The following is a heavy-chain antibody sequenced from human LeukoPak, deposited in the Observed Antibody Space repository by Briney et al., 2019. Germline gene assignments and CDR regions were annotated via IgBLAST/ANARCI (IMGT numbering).Heavy chain of an antibody. D-gene: IGHD3-3*02. V-gene: IGHV4-61*02. CDR2: IYTSGGT. CDR1: GGSISSGSYY. CDR3: ARDSITYFDY. J-gene: IGHJ4*02. Sequence: PSETLSLTFTVSGGSISSGSYYWSWIRQPAGKGLEWIGRIYTSGGTNYNPSLKSRVTISVDTSKNQFSLKLSSVTAADTAVYYCARDSITYFDYWGQGTLVTVSS.